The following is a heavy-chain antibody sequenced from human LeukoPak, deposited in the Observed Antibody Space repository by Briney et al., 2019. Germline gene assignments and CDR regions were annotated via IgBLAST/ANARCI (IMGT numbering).Heavy chain of an antibody. D-gene: IGHD6-19*01. J-gene: IGHJ4*02. V-gene: IGHV1-46*01. CDR2: INPSGGST. CDR3: ARSLAVAGHFDY. CDR1: GYTFTGYY. Sequence: ASVKVSCKASGYTFTGYYMHWVRQAPGQGLEWMGIINPSGGSTSYAQKFQGRVTMTRDMSTSTVYMELSSLRSEDTAVYYCARSLAVAGHFDYWGQGTLVTVSS.